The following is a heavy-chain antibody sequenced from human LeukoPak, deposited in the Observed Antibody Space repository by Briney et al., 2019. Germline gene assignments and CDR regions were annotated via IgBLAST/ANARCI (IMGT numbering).Heavy chain of an antibody. V-gene: IGHV3-74*01. CDR2: INSDGRIT. D-gene: IGHD4/OR15-4a*01. CDR1: GFTFSDYW. J-gene: IGHJ4*02. CDR3: ARVHGAYPFDY. Sequence: GGSLRLSCAASGFTFSDYWMHWVRQAPGKGLVGVSRINSDGRITNYADSVKGRFTISRDNAKNTLYLQMNSLRAEDTAVYYCARVHGAYPFDYWGQGTLVTVSS.